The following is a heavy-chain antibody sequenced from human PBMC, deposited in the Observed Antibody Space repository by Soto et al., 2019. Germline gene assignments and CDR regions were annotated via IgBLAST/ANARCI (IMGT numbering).Heavy chain of an antibody. CDR1: GFTFSFYA. CDR2: ISGSGGST. V-gene: IGHV3-23*01. Sequence: EVQLLEAGGGLVQPGGSLRLSCAASGFTFSFYAMSWVRQAPGKGLEWVSAISGSGGSTYYADSVKGRFTISRDNSKNTLYRQMNSTRNDDTAVYYCAKPLAPEYRDEGGNFAYRGRGTLVTVSS. CDR3: AKPLAPEYRDEGGNFAY. D-gene: IGHD5-12*01. J-gene: IGHJ4*02.